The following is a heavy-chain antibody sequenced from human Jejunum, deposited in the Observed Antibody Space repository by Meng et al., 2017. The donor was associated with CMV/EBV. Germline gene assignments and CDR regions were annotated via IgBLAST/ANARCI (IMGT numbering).Heavy chain of an antibody. CDR2: ISGSGDST. J-gene: IGHJ4*02. V-gene: IGHV3-23*01. CDR3: AKNYDFPD. CDR1: GFTFRNYG. D-gene: IGHD3-3*01. Sequence: EVQLLDSGGGLVQPGGSLRLSCAASGFTFRNYGMSWVRQAPGKGLEWVSSISGSGDSTNYADSVKGRFTISRDNSKNTLDLQMNSLRADDMAVYYCAKNYDFPDWGQGTLVTVSS.